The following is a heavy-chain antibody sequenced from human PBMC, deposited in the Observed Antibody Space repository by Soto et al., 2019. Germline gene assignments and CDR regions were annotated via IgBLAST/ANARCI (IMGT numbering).Heavy chain of an antibody. V-gene: IGHV4-59*01. CDR3: ARATPTEVYSGYDSQYRYYYYYYMDV. Sequence: PSETLSLTCTVSGGSISSDYWSWIRQPPGKGLEWIGYIHYSGSTYYNPSLKSRVTISVDTSKNQFSLKLSSVTAADTAVYYCARATPTEVYSGYDSQYRYYYYYYMDVWGKGTTVTVSS. CDR1: GGSISSDY. CDR2: IHYSGST. J-gene: IGHJ6*03. D-gene: IGHD5-12*01.